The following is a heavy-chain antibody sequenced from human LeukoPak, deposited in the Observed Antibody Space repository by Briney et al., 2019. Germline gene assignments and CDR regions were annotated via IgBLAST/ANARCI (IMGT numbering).Heavy chain of an antibody. D-gene: IGHD2-2*01. CDR3: AKDCRYQLPTRLNYYYGMDV. CDR1: GFTFSSYG. Sequence: GRSLRLSCAASGFTFSSYGMHWVRQAPGKGLEWVAVISYDGSNKYYADSVKGRFTISRDNSKNTLYLQMNSLRAEDTAVYYCAKDCRYQLPTRLNYYYGMDVWGQGTTVTVSS. J-gene: IGHJ6*02. V-gene: IGHV3-30*18. CDR2: ISYDGSNK.